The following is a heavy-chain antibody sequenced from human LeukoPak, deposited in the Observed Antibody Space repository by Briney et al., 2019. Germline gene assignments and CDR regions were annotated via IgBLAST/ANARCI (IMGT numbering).Heavy chain of an antibody. D-gene: IGHD1-1*01. CDR2: IYYSGST. Sequence: SETLSLTCTVSGGSISSHYWSWIRQPPGKGPEWIGYIYYSGSTNYNPSLKSRVTISVDTSKNQFSLKLSSVTAADTAVYYCAREAGTYYFDYWGQGTLVTVSS. V-gene: IGHV4-59*11. CDR1: GGSISSHY. J-gene: IGHJ4*02. CDR3: AREAGTYYFDY.